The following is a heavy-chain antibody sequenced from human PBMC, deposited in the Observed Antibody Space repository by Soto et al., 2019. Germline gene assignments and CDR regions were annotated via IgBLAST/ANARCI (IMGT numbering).Heavy chain of an antibody. CDR1: GGSISSSSYY. CDR2: IYYSGST. CDR3: ARIDVGTIAYYYYGMDV. J-gene: IGHJ6*02. Sequence: SETLSLTCTVSGGSISSSSYYWGWIRQPPGKGLEWIGSIYYSGSTYYNPSLKSRVTISVDTSKNQFSLKLSSVTAADTAVYYCARIDVGTIAYYYYGMDVWGQGTTVTVSS. D-gene: IGHD1-1*01. V-gene: IGHV4-39*01.